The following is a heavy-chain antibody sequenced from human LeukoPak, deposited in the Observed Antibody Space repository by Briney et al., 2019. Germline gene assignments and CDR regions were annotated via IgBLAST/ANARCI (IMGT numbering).Heavy chain of an antibody. CDR3: AREGCSSTSCYYYYGMDV. D-gene: IGHD2-2*01. V-gene: IGHV3-33*01. CDR1: GFTFSSYG. Sequence: PGGSLRLSCAASGFTFSSYGMHWVRQAPGKGLEWVAVIWYDGSNKYYADSVKGRLTISRDNSKNTLYLQMNSLRAEDTAVYYCAREGCSSTSCYYYYGMDVWGKGTTVTVSS. CDR2: IWYDGSNK. J-gene: IGHJ6*04.